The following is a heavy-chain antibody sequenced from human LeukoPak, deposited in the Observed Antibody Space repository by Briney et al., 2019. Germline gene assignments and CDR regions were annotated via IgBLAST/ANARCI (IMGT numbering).Heavy chain of an antibody. J-gene: IGHJ4*02. CDR2: MHYSGIT. V-gene: IGHV4-39*01. Sequence: PSETLSLTCTVSGGSLSSSSYYWGWIRQPPGLGLEWIGSMHYSGITYYNPSLKSRVTISVDTSKNQFSLKLSSVTAPDTAVYYGARRMGPYCSGGTCFAPDYWGQGTLVTVSS. D-gene: IGHD2-15*01. CDR3: ARRMGPYCSGGTCFAPDY. CDR1: GGSLSSSSYY.